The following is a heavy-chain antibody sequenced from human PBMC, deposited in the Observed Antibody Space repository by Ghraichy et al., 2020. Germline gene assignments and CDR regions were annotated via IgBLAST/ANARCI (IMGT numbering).Heavy chain of an antibody. Sequence: GGSPRLSCAASGFTFSGSAMHWVRQASGKGLEWVGRIRSKANSYATAYAASVKGRFTISRDDSKNTAYLQMNSLKTEDTAVYYCTSTGDHAFDIWGQGTMVTVSS. V-gene: IGHV3-73*01. J-gene: IGHJ3*02. CDR3: TSTGDHAFDI. CDR2: IRSKANSYAT. D-gene: IGHD1-1*01. CDR1: GFTFSGSA.